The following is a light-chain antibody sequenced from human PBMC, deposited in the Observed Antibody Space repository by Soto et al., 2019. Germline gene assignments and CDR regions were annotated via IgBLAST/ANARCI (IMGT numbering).Light chain of an antibody. J-gene: IGKJ4*01. Sequence: EIVMTQSPATLSASPGESATLSCRASRSVSTNLAWYQQKPGQPPRLVIYGASSRATGIPDRFSGSGSGTDFTLTISRLEPEDFAVYYCQQYGSSPLTFGGGTKVDIK. CDR1: RSVSTN. CDR2: GAS. CDR3: QQYGSSPLT. V-gene: IGKV3-20*01.